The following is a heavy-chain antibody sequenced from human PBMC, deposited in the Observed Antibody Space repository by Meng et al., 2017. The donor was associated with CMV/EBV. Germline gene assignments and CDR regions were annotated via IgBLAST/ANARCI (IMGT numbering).Heavy chain of an antibody. CDR3: AREGDNPFDY. D-gene: IGHD2-21*02. CDR1: GGSISSGDYY. Sequence: VKVQGRGPGVVRPSQTRSPTCTVPGGSISSGDYYWSWSRQPPGKGLEWIGYIYYSGSTYYNPSLKSRVTISVDTSKNQFSLKLSSVTAADTAVYYCAREGDNPFDYWGQGTLVTVSS. J-gene: IGHJ4*02. CDR2: IYYSGST. V-gene: IGHV4-30-4*08.